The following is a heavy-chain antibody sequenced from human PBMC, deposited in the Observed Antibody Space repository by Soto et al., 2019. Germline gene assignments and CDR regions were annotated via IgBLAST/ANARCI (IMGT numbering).Heavy chain of an antibody. CDR1: GYTFTSYG. Sequence: GASVKVSCKASGYTFTSYGISWVRQAPGQGLEWMGWISAYNGNTNYAQKLQGRVTMTTDTSTSTAYMELRSLRSDDTAVYYCAKDRDAYDSKPSDCWGQGTLVTVSS. J-gene: IGHJ4*02. V-gene: IGHV1-18*01. D-gene: IGHD3-22*01. CDR3: AKDRDAYDSKPSDC. CDR2: ISAYNGNT.